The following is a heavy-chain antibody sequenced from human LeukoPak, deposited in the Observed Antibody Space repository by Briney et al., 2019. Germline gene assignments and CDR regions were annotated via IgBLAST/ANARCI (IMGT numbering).Heavy chain of an antibody. V-gene: IGHV3-7*03. D-gene: IGHD6-6*01. CDR3: AREQYSSSTMDY. CDR2: INQDGSEK. J-gene: IGHJ4*02. Sequence: GGSLRLSCAASGITFSRFWMSWVRQAPGKGLQWVANINQDGSEKHYVDSVKGRFTISRDNAENSLYLQMNSLRAEDTAVYYCAREQYSSSTMDYWGQGTLVTVSS. CDR1: GITFSRFW.